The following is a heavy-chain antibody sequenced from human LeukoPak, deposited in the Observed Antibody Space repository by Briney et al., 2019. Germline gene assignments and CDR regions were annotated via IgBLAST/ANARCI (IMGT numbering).Heavy chain of an antibody. CDR2: IRSKAYGGTT. CDR3: TRDQEQQLTNFDY. D-gene: IGHD6-13*01. V-gene: IGHV3-49*04. CDR1: GFTLGDYA. J-gene: IGHJ4*02. Sequence: PGGSLRLSCTASGFTLGDYAMSWVRQAPGKGMEWVGFIRSKAYGGTTEYAAAVNGRFTISRDDSKSIAYLQMNSLKTEDTAVYYCTRDQEQQLTNFDYWGQGTLVTVSS.